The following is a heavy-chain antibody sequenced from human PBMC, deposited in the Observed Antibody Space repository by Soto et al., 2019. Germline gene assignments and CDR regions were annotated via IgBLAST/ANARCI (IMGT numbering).Heavy chain of an antibody. CDR3: AHEMEWMLQIFNP. CDR1: GGSISSSSNH. Sequence: SETLSLTCTVSGGSISSSSNHWGWIRQPPGKGLEWIGSIYYSGTTYYTPSLKSRVTISVDTSKNQFSLKVNSVTAADTAVYYCAHEMEWMLQIFNPWGQGILVTVSS. CDR2: IYYSGTT. J-gene: IGHJ5*02. D-gene: IGHD3-3*01. V-gene: IGHV4-39*01.